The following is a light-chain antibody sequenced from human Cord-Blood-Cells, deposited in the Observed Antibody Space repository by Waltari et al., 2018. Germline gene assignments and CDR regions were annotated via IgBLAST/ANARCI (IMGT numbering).Light chain of an antibody. V-gene: IGLV2-23*02. Sequence: QSALTQPASVSGSPGQSVTISCTGTSSDVGGYNLVSWYQQHPGKAPKLMIYEVSKRSSGVCNLCSGSKPGNTASLTPSGLQAEDEGDYYCCSYAGSSTLVFGGGTKLTVL. CDR3: CSYAGSSTLV. CDR1: SSDVGGYNL. CDR2: EVS. J-gene: IGLJ3*02.